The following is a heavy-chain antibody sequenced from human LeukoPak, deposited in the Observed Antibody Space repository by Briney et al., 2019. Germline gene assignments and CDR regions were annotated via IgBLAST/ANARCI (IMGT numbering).Heavy chain of an antibody. Sequence: GASVKVSCKASGYTFTSYDVNWVRQATGQGLEWMGWMNPNSGNTGYAQKFQGRVTMTRDTSTSTVYMELSSLRSEDTAVYYCARGGRVAAAPFDYWGQGTLVTVSS. J-gene: IGHJ4*02. CDR1: GYTFTSYD. D-gene: IGHD6-13*01. CDR2: MNPNSGNT. CDR3: ARGGRVAAAPFDY. V-gene: IGHV1-8*01.